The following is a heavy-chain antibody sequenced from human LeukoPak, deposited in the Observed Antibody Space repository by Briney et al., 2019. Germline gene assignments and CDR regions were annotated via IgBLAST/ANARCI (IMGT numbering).Heavy chain of an antibody. CDR3: ARRSSGYYFFSAFDI. CDR1: GGSFSGYY. J-gene: IGHJ3*02. CDR2: INHSGST. Sequence: KPSETLSLTCAVYGGSFSGYYWSWIRQPPGKGLEWIGEINHSGSTNYNPSLKSRVTISVDTSKNPFSLKLRSVNAADTAVYYCARRSSGYYFFSAFDIWGQGTMVTVSS. V-gene: IGHV4-34*01. D-gene: IGHD3-22*01.